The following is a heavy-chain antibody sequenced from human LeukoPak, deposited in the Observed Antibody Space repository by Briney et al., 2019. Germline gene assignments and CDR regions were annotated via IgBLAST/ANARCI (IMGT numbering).Heavy chain of an antibody. CDR2: IYHSGVT. V-gene: IGHV4-59*01. CDR3: ARDASNNYFDY. Sequence: SETLSLTCTVSGGPINKYYWSWFRQPPGKGLEWIGYIYHSGVTNYNPSLKSRVTISIDTSKNQFSLKVRSVTAADTAVYYCARDASNNYFDYWGQGTLVTVSS. D-gene: IGHD2/OR15-2a*01. CDR1: GGPINKYY. J-gene: IGHJ4*02.